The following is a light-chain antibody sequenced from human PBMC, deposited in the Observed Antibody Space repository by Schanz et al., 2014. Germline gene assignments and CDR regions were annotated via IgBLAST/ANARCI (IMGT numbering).Light chain of an antibody. CDR3: MQGLKDRT. Sequence: DIVMTQSPLSLPVTPGEPASISCRSSQGLLHSDGYNYLDWYLQKPGQSPQLLIFLGSNRASGAPDRFSGSGSGTYFTLKISRVEAEDVGVYYCMQGLKDRTFGPGTKVALK. CDR1: QGLLHSDGYNY. J-gene: IGKJ3*01. CDR2: LGS. V-gene: IGKV2-28*01.